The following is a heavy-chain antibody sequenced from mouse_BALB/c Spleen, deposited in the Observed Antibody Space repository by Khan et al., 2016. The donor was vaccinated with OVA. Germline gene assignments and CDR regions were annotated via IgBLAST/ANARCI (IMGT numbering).Heavy chain of an antibody. D-gene: IGHD4-1*01. CDR1: GYTFTDYY. J-gene: IGHJ3*01. V-gene: IGHV1-77*01. Sequence: QVQLKQSGAELARPGASVKLSCKASGYTFTDYYLNWVKQRTGQGLEWIGDIYPGSGNTYYNERFKGKATLTADKSSSTAYMQLSSLTSEDSAVEFCARSGTGSFAYWGQGTLVTVSA. CDR3: ARSGTGSFAY. CDR2: IYPGSGNT.